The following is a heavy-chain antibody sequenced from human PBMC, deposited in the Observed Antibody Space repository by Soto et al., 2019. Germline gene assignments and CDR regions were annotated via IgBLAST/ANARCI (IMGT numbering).Heavy chain of an antibody. J-gene: IGHJ4*02. Sequence: QVQLVESGGGVVQPGTSLRLSCVGSGFTFRSYVIHWVRQAPGKGLEWVALTSYDGSNNFYGDSVKGRFTISRDNSRNTVELQRDRLRLEDTSLYYCARWGTTGGLDVWGQGPLVSVSS. CDR2: TSYDGSNN. CDR1: GFTFRSYV. D-gene: IGHD3-16*01. CDR3: ARWGTTGGLDV. V-gene: IGHV3-33*05.